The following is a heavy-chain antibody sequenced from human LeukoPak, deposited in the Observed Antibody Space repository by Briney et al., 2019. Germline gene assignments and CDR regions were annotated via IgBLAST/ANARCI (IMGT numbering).Heavy chain of an antibody. CDR2: IYYSGST. Sequence: PSETLSLTCTVSGGSISSYYWSWIRQPPGKGLEWLGYIYYSGSTNYNPSLKSRVTISVDTSKNQFSLKLSSVTAADTAVYYCARDRSITGTPANYYFDYWGQGTLVTVSS. CDR1: GGSISSYY. CDR3: ARDRSITGTPANYYFDY. J-gene: IGHJ4*02. D-gene: IGHD1-7*01. V-gene: IGHV4-59*01.